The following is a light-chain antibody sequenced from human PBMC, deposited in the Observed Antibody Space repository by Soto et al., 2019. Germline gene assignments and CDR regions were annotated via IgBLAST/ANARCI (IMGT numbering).Light chain of an antibody. Sequence: DIQVTQSPSTLSASVGDRVTITCRASQNIDRWLAWYQQKPGKAPNLLIYGASNLESGVPSRFSGSGSGTEFTLTISSLRPDDFATYYCQQYNSYPWTFGQGTKVEIK. CDR3: QQYNSYPWT. V-gene: IGKV1-5*03. CDR2: GAS. CDR1: QNIDRW. J-gene: IGKJ1*01.